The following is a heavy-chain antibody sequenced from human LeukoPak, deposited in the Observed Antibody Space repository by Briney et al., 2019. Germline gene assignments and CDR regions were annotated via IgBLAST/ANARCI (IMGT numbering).Heavy chain of an antibody. Sequence: GGSLRLSCAASGFTFDDYAMHWVRQAPGKGLEWVSGISWNSGSIGYADSVKGRFTVSRDNAKNSLYLQMNSLRAEDTAVYYCALTVYGSGSYWDYWGQGTLVTVSS. D-gene: IGHD3-10*01. V-gene: IGHV3-9*01. J-gene: IGHJ4*02. CDR3: ALTVYGSGSYWDY. CDR2: ISWNSGSI. CDR1: GFTFDDYA.